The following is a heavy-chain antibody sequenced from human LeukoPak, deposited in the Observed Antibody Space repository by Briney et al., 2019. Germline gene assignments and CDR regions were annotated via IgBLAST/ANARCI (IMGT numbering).Heavy chain of an antibody. CDR1: GGSMSSGDYY. CDR2: IYYSGTT. J-gene: IGHJ5*02. D-gene: IGHD4-23*01. Sequence: SETLSLTCTVSGGSMSSGDYYWSWIRRPPGKGLEWIAYIYYSGTTYYNPSLKSRVTISVDTSKNQLSLKLNSVTAADTAVYYYAREYGGRNWFDPWGQGTLVTVSS. V-gene: IGHV4-30-4*01. CDR3: AREYGGRNWFDP.